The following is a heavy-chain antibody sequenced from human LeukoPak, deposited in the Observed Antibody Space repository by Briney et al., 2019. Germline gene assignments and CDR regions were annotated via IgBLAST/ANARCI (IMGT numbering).Heavy chain of an antibody. CDR1: GFTFSSYS. CDR2: ISSSSSYI. V-gene: IGHV3-21*04. Sequence: PGGSLRLSCAASGFTFSSYSMNWVRQAPGKGLEWVSSISSSSSYIYYADSVKGRFTISRDNSKNTLYLQMNSLRAEDTAVYYCAKSQTNRGYSYGYYYFDYWGQGTLVTVSS. CDR3: AKSQTNRGYSYGYYYFDY. D-gene: IGHD5-18*01. J-gene: IGHJ4*02.